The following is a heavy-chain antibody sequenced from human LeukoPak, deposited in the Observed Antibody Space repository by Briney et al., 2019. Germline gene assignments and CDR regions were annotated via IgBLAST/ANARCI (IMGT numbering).Heavy chain of an antibody. V-gene: IGHV3-30*18. CDR2: ISYDGSNK. CDR1: GFTFSSYG. J-gene: IGHJ3*02. D-gene: IGHD2-2*01. Sequence: GRSLRLSCAASGFTFSSYGMHWVRQAPGKGLEWVAVISYDGSNKYYADSVKGRFTISRDNSKNTLYLQMNSLRAEDTAVYYCAKAIHRQLSTSDAFDIWGQGTMVTVSS. CDR3: AKAIHRQLSTSDAFDI.